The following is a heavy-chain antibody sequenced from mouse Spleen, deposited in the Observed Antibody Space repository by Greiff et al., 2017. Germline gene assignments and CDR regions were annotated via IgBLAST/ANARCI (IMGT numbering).Heavy chain of an antibody. Sequence: QVQLKQSGPGLVQPSQSLSITCTVSGFSLTSYGVHWVRQSPGKGLEWLGVIWSGGSTDYNAAFISRLSISKDNSKSQVFFKMNSLQADDTAIYYCVRETGTWYFDVWGAGTTVTVSS. V-gene: IGHV2-2-2*01. D-gene: IGHD4-1*01. CDR3: VRETGTWYFDV. CDR2: IWSGGST. CDR1: GFSLTSYG. J-gene: IGHJ1*01.